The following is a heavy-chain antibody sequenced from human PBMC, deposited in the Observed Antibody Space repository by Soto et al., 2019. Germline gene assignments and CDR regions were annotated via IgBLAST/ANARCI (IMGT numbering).Heavy chain of an antibody. D-gene: IGHD3-22*01. J-gene: IGHJ4*02. Sequence: GGSLRLSCAASGFTFGNYAMNWVRQAPGKGLEWVSGISNSGGTISYADFVKGRFTISRDSSKNTLSLQMNSLSAEDTALYYCAKLSSQSSGYYYPLDSWGQGTLVTVSS. CDR2: ISNSGGTI. CDR3: AKLSSQSSGYYYPLDS. V-gene: IGHV3-23*01. CDR1: GFTFGNYA.